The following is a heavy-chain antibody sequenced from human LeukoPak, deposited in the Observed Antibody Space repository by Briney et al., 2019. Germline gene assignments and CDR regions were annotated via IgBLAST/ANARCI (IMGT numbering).Heavy chain of an antibody. V-gene: IGHV4-39*07. CDR2: IYYSGST. D-gene: IGHD3-22*01. J-gene: IGHJ4*02. CDR1: RGSLSSSSYY. CDR3: ARSTSSGYLFDY. Sequence: SETLSLTCIVSRGSLSSSSYYWGWLRQPPGTGLEWIGSIYYSGSTYYNPPLKSRVTISVDTSKSQFSLKLSSVTAADTAVYYCARSTSSGYLFDYWGQGTLVTVSS.